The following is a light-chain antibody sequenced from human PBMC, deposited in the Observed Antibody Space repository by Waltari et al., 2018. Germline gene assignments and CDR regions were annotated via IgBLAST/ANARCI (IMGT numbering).Light chain of an antibody. V-gene: IGLV2-14*02. Sequence: QSALTQPASVSGSPGQSITISCNGPRSDVWGYNFFSWYQQHFGKAPKLMIYGVSKRPSGVSARFSGSKSGNTASLTISGLQAEDEADYYCSSYASSTTRVFGSGTKVTVL. J-gene: IGLJ1*01. CDR1: RSDVWGYNF. CDR2: GVS. CDR3: SSYASSTTRV.